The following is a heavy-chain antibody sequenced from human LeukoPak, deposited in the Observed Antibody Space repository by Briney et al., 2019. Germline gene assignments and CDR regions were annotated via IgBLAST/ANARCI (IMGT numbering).Heavy chain of an antibody. CDR3: TVDSTRYYYDTCGYYFHH. Sequence: PGGSLRLSCVVSGINFRDYGMHWVRQAPGKGLEWVAVVASDGSDQFYATSVKGRFTFSRDNSDNTVYLQMSSLRPEDTALYYCTVDSTRYYYDTCGYYFHHWGQGSLVTVSS. J-gene: IGHJ1*01. CDR2: VASDGSDQ. V-gene: IGHV3-30*03. D-gene: IGHD3-22*01. CDR1: GINFRDYG.